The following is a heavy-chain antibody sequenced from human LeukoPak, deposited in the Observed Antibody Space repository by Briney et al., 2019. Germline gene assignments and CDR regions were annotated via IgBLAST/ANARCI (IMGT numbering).Heavy chain of an antibody. V-gene: IGHV3-48*02. D-gene: IGHD4-23*01. CDR2: ISSSSSTI. J-gene: IGHJ3*02. CDR1: GFTFSSYS. Sequence: GGSLRLSCAGSGFTFSSYSMNWVRQAPGKGLEWVSYISSSSSTIYYADSVKGRFTISRDNAKNSLFLQMNSLRDEDTAVYYCARSRYGGNLDAFDIWGHGTTVTVSS. CDR3: ARSRYGGNLDAFDI.